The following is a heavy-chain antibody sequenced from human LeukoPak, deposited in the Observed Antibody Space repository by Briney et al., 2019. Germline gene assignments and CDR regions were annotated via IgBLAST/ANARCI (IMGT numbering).Heavy chain of an antibody. J-gene: IGHJ4*02. V-gene: IGHV4-59*12. CDR2: IYYSGST. CDR1: GGSISSYY. CDR3: ASRIHSSSWLRPLYYFDY. D-gene: IGHD6-13*01. Sequence: SETLSLTCTVSGGSISSYYWSWIRQPPGKGLEWIGYIYYSGSTNYNPSLKSRVTISVDTSKNQFSLKLSSVTAADTAAYYCASRIHSSSWLRPLYYFDYWGQGTLVTVSS.